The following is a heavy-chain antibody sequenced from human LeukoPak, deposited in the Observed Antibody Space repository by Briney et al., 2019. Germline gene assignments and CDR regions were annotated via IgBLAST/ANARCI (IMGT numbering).Heavy chain of an antibody. J-gene: IGHJ3*02. CDR3: ARVWGSDAFDI. V-gene: IGHV3-48*01. D-gene: IGHD3-16*01. CDR1: GFTFRSYS. Sequence: GGSLRLSCAASGFTFRSYSMNWARQAPGKGLEWVSYISSSSSTIYYADSVKGRFTISRDNAKNSLYLQMNSLRAEDTAEYYCARVWGSDAFDIWGQGTMVTVSS. CDR2: ISSSSSTI.